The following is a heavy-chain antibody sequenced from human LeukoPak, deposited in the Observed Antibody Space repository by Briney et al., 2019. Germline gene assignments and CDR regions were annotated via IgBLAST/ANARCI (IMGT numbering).Heavy chain of an antibody. V-gene: IGHV3-48*03. CDR3: ARRYYSSTSCLIDY. CDR1: GFTFSSYE. Sequence: GGSLRLSCAASGFTFSSYEMNWVRQAPGKGLEWVSYISSSGTTIYYADSVKGRFTISRDNAKNSLYLQMNSLRAEDTAVYYCARRYYSSTSCLIDYWGQGTLVTVSS. CDR2: ISSSGTTI. D-gene: IGHD2-2*01. J-gene: IGHJ4*02.